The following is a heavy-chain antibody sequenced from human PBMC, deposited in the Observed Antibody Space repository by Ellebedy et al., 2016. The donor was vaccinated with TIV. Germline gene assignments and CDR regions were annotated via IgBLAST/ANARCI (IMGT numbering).Heavy chain of an antibody. Sequence: AASVKVSCKASGYTLTSYGISWVRQAPGQGLEWMGWISAYNGNTNYAQKLQGRVTMTTDTSTSTAYMELRSLRSDDTAVYYCARDRYGQWLAPGSDYWGQGTLVTVSS. CDR2: ISAYNGNT. CDR3: ARDRYGQWLAPGSDY. D-gene: IGHD6-19*01. CDR1: GYTLTSYG. V-gene: IGHV1-18*01. J-gene: IGHJ4*02.